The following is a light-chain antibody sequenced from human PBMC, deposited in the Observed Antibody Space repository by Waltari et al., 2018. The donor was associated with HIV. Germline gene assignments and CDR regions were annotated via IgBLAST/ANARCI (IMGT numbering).Light chain of an antibody. CDR2: TTS. CDR3: QQYQSYSLT. V-gene: IGKV1-5*03. CDR1: QSISSW. J-gene: IGKJ5*01. Sequence: DIQMTQSPSTLSASLGDRLAITCRSSQSISSWLAWYQQQPGRAPNLLIYTTSTLHSGVPPRFGGSGSGTQFSLTISSLHPDDFATYYCQQYQSYSLTFGQGTRLEIK.